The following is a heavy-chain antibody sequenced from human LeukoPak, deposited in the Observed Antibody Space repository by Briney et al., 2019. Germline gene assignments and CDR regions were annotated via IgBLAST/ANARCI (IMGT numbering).Heavy chain of an antibody. CDR1: GFTFSCYG. J-gene: IGHJ5*02. CDR3: AKGSKWDLLTWFDA. CDR2: LSDDGRNR. D-gene: IGHD1-26*01. V-gene: IGHV3-30*18. Sequence: GRSLRPSCVASGFTFSCYGMHWVRQAPGKGLEWVATLSDDGRNRFHADSVKGRFTVSRDNSNDTLYLQMNSLTVDDTAVYYCAKGSKWDLLTWFDARGQGILVIVSS.